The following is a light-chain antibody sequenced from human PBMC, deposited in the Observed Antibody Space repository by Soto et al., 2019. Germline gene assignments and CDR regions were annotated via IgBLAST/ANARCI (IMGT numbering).Light chain of an antibody. CDR2: EVS. Sequence: QSALTQPPSASGSPGQSVTISCTGTSSDVGGYNYVSWFQQHPGKAPKLMIYEVSKRPSGVPDRFSGSKSGNTASLTVSGLQAEDEADYYCNSYTSTYTGVFGTGTKVTVL. CDR1: SSDVGGYNY. V-gene: IGLV2-8*01. J-gene: IGLJ1*01. CDR3: NSYTSTYTGV.